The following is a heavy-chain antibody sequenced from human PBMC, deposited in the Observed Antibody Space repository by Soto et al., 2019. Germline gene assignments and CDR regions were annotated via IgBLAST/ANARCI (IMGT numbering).Heavy chain of an antibody. CDR1: GFTFTSSA. CDR3: ARHVVESLSFGERVHHFDY. CDR2: IVVGSGNT. D-gene: IGHD3-10*01. J-gene: IGHJ4*01. V-gene: IGHV1-58*02. Sequence: SVKVSCKASGFTFTSSAMQWVRQARGRRLEWIGWIVVGSGNTNYAQKFQERVTITRDMSTSTAYMELSSVTAADTAVYYCARHVVESLSFGERVHHFDYWGHGTLVTVSS.